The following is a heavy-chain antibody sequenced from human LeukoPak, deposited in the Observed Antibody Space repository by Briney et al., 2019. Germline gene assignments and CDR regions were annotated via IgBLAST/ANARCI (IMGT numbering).Heavy chain of an antibody. CDR1: GFTFSDYY. Sequence: PGGSLRLSCTASGFTFSDYYMSWIRQAPETGLEWPSYTSPSGGTFYYTDSVKGRFTMSRDNAQNALYLEMNSLRAEDTAVYYCAREKKTEWTTGAFDMWGQGTMVIVSS. D-gene: IGHD3-3*01. CDR2: TSPSGGTF. V-gene: IGHV3-11*01. J-gene: IGHJ3*02. CDR3: AREKKTEWTTGAFDM.